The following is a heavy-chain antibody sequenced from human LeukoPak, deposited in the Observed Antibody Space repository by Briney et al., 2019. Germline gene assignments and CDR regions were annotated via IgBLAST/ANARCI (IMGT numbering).Heavy chain of an antibody. V-gene: IGHV1-2*06. CDR3: ARDYGPYPGCSWFDP. D-gene: IGHD2-21*01. CDR2: INCNGGGT. J-gene: IGHJ5*02. Sequence: ASVTVSCKASGYTFTGYYIHWVRQAPGQGLEWMGRINCNGGGTSYAQKFQGRVTMTRVTSISTAYMELDRLTSDDTAVYYCARDYGPYPGCSWFDPWGQGTLVTVSS. CDR1: GYTFTGYY.